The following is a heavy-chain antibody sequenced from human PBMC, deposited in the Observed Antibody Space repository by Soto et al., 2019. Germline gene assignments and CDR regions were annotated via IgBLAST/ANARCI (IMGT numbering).Heavy chain of an antibody. CDR2: ISGSGGST. CDR3: AKEGRYSSSRGYFDY. J-gene: IGHJ4*02. V-gene: IGHV3-23*01. Sequence: EVQLLESGRGLVQPGGSLRLSCAASGFTFSSYGMSWVRQAPGKGLEWVSGISGSGGSTYYADSVKGRFTISRDNTKNTLYLQMNSLRAEDTAVYYCAKEGRYSSSRGYFDYWGQGTLVTVSS. CDR1: GFTFSSYG. D-gene: IGHD6-13*01.